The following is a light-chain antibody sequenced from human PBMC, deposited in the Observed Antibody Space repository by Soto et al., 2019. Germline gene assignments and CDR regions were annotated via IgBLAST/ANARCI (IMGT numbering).Light chain of an antibody. CDR2: GAS. Sequence: LLTQSPCPLSLCTGERATVSCRASQSVSSNLAWYQQKPGQAPRLLIYGASNRATGIPDRFSGSGSGTDFTLTISRLEPEDCAVYYCQQYGSSGTFAQGTKVDIK. J-gene: IGKJ1*01. CDR1: QSVSSN. V-gene: IGKV3-20*01. CDR3: QQYGSSGT.